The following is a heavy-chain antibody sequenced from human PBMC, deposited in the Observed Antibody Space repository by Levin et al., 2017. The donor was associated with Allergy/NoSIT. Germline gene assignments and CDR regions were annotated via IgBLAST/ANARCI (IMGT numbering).Heavy chain of an antibody. CDR2: IYNSGTT. CDR1: GGSISGHY. D-gene: IGHD2-2*03. CDR3: ARHGSDYYHMDV. J-gene: IGHJ6*03. V-gene: IGHV4-59*08. Sequence: MTSETLSLTCTVSGGSISGHYWSWIRQPPGKGLEWIAYIYNSGTTNYNPSLKSRVTISVDTSKNQLSLKLNSVTAADTAIYYCARHGSDYYHMDVWGKGTTVTVSS.